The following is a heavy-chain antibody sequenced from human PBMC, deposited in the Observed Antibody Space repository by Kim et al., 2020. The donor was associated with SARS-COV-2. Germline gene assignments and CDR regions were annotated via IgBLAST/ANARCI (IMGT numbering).Heavy chain of an antibody. CDR3: AGAHYYYDSSGYWAY. CDR1: GGTFSSYA. CDR2: IIPIFGTA. J-gene: IGHJ4*02. Sequence: SVKVSCKASGGTFSSYAISWVRQAPGQGLEWMGGIIPIFGTANYAQKFQGRVTITADESTSTAYMELSSLRSEDTAVYYCAGAHYYYDSSGYWAYWGQGTLVTVSS. V-gene: IGHV1-69*13. D-gene: IGHD3-22*01.